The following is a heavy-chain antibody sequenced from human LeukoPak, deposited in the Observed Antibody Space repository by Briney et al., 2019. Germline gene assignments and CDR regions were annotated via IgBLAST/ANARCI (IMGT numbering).Heavy chain of an antibody. V-gene: IGHV3-23*01. CDR3: AKWGDYDILTGYYVSDF. CDR2: ITGSGDTT. Sequence: GSLRLSCAASGFIFRNYAMSWVRQAPGKGLEWVSAITGSGDTTYYAVSVKGRFTISRDNSKNTLYVEMNTLRAEDTAIYYCAKWGDYDILTGYYVSDFWGQGTLVTVSS. J-gene: IGHJ4*02. D-gene: IGHD3-9*01. CDR1: GFIFRNYA.